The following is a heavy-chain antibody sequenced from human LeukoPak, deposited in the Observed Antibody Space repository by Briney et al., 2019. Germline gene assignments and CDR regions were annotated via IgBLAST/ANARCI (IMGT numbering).Heavy chain of an antibody. D-gene: IGHD6-13*01. CDR1: GGSISSYY. V-gene: IGHV4-59*01. CDR2: IYYSGST. CDR3: VRAQYSSSWDKIYYFDY. J-gene: IGHJ4*02. Sequence: SETLSLTCTVSGGSISSYYWSRIRQPPGKGLEWIGYIYYSGSTNYNPSLKSRVTISVDTSKNQFSLKLSSVTAADTAVYYCVRAQYSSSWDKIYYFDYWGQGTLVTVSS.